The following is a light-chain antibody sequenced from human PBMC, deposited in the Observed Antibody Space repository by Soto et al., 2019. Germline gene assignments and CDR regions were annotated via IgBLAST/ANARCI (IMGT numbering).Light chain of an antibody. Sequence: EIVLTQSPGTLSLSPGERATLSCRASQSVSSNYLAWYQQKSGQAPRLLLYGASSRDPGIPDGFSGSGSGTDFTITVSRLEPDDFAVYCCQQYGGSPRPFGQGTKVEIK. CDR1: QSVSSNY. J-gene: IGKJ1*01. CDR2: GAS. V-gene: IGKV3-20*01. CDR3: QQYGGSPRP.